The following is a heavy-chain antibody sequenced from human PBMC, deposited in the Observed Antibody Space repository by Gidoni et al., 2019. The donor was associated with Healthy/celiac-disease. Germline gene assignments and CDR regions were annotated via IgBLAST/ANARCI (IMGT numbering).Heavy chain of an antibody. J-gene: IGHJ4*02. CDR1: GYTFTSYG. CDR2: ISAYNGNT. D-gene: IGHD6-6*01. CDR3: ARVGSSLPSRVKLPRIYYFDY. Sequence: QVQLVQSGAEVKKPGASVKVSCKASGYTFTSYGIIWVRQAPGQGLEWMGWISAYNGNTNYAQKLQGRVTMTTDTSTSTAYMELRSLRSDDTAVYYCARVGSSLPSRVKLPRIYYFDYWGQGTLVTVSS. V-gene: IGHV1-18*01.